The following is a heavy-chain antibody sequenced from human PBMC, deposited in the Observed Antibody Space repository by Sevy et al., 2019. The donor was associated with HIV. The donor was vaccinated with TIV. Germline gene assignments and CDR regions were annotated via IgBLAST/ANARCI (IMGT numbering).Heavy chain of an antibody. Sequence: GGSLRLSCAASGFTFNNAWMNWVRQAPGKGLQWVGRIKSKTDGRTTDDSTPVKGILTISRDDSKNTLYLQMNSLKTEDAAEYYCAKDRPAGSGTYYDGMDVWGQGTTVTVSS. V-gene: IGHV3-15*07. D-gene: IGHD3-10*01. J-gene: IGHJ6*02. CDR2: IKSKTDGRTT. CDR3: AKDRPAGSGTYYDGMDV. CDR1: GFTFNNAW.